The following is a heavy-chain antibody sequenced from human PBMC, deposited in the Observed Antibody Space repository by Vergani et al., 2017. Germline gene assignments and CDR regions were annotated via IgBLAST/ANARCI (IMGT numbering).Heavy chain of an antibody. V-gene: IGHV1-69*11. J-gene: IGHJ4*02. CDR2: IIPSLATT. Sequence: QVQLVQSGAEVKKPGSSVKVSCKASGGTFSSYALNWVRQAPGQGLEWMGSIIPSLATTIYAQKFQGRVTITADESTSTAYMELSSLKSEDTAVFYCARATCSDGSCYRGFEYWGQGSLITVSS. D-gene: IGHD2-15*01. CDR1: GGTFSSYA. CDR3: ARATCSDGSCYRGFEY.